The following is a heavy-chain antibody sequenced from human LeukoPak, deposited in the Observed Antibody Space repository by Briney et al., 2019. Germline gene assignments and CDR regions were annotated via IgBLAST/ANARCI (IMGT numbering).Heavy chain of an antibody. V-gene: IGHV3-23*01. D-gene: IGHD6-13*01. CDR3: AKTGYSSSWYGYYYGMDV. CDR2: ISGSGGST. CDR1: GFTVSSCA. J-gene: IGHJ6*02. Sequence: QPGGSLRLSCAVSGFTVSSCAMSWVRQAPGKGLEWVSAISGSGGSTYYADSVKGRFTISRDNSKNTLYLQMNSLRAEDTAVYYCAKTGYSSSWYGYYYGMDVWGQGTTVTVSS.